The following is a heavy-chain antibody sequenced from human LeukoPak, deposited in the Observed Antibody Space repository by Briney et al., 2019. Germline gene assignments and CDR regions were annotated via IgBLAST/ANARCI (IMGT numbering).Heavy chain of an antibody. V-gene: IGHV3-64*01. Sequence: GGSLRLSCAASGFTFSSYAMHWVRQAPGKGLEYVSAISSNGGSTYYASSVKGRFTISRDNSKNTLYLQMGSLRAEDMAVYYCARLVNDFWSGNKYYFDYWGQGTLVTVSS. J-gene: IGHJ4*02. D-gene: IGHD3-3*01. CDR3: ARLVNDFWSGNKYYFDY. CDR1: GFTFSSYA. CDR2: ISSNGGST.